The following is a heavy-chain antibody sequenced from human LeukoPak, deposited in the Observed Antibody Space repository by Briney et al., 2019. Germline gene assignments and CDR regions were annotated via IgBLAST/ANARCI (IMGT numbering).Heavy chain of an antibody. Sequence: SETLSLTCIVSGGSLNSPNYYWGWIRQPPGKGLEWIGTIYYSGTTYYNPSLKSRLTISVDTSKNQFSLKLTSATAADTAVYYCARHDYFGSLNWFDPWGQGTLITVSS. V-gene: IGHV4-39*01. CDR2: IYYSGTT. CDR1: GGSLNSPNYY. CDR3: ARHDYFGSLNWFDP. J-gene: IGHJ5*02. D-gene: IGHD3-10*01.